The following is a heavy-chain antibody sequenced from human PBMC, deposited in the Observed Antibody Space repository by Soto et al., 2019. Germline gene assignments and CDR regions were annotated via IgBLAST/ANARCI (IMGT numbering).Heavy chain of an antibody. CDR2: VIPSGGA. D-gene: IGHD5-18*01. V-gene: IGHV1-46*02. CDR3: TKDLSALVTGWFDP. Sequence: VQLVQSGAEVRKPGASVKVSCKASGYAFNNYNMHWVRQAPGQGLEWMGVVIPSGGATYAQKVQGRVTMTRDTCTNTVYLELSSLRSEDTAIYYCTKDLSALVTGWFDPWGRGTLGTVSS. J-gene: IGHJ5*02. CDR1: GYAFNNYN.